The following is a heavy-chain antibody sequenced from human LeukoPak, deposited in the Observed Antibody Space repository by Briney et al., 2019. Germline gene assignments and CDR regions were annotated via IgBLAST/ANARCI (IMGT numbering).Heavy chain of an antibody. CDR1: GFTFSSYA. D-gene: IGHD4-23*01. J-gene: IGHJ4*02. CDR3: AKTGGSTVVTSLDY. V-gene: IGHV3-23*01. Sequence: GGSLRLSCTASGFTFSSYAMSWVRQAPGKGLEWVSGISGSGGTTYYADSVKGRFTISRDNSKNTLYLQMNSLRAEGTAVYYCAKTGGSTVVTSLDYWGQGTLVTVSS. CDR2: ISGSGGTT.